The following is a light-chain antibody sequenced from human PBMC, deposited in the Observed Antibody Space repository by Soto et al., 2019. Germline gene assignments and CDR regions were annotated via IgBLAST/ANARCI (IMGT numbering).Light chain of an antibody. CDR3: QQYGSSPLT. CDR2: GAS. Sequence: EIVLTQSPGTLSLSPGERATLSCRASQSVSSSYSAWYQQKPGQAPRLLIYGASSRATGIPDRFSGSGSGTDFPLTISRLEPEYFAVYYCQQYGSSPLTFGGGTKVEIK. J-gene: IGKJ4*01. V-gene: IGKV3-20*01. CDR1: QSVSSSY.